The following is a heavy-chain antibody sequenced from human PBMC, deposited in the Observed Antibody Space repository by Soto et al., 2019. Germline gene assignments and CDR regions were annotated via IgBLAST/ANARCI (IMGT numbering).Heavy chain of an antibody. CDR2: IFSNDEK. J-gene: IGHJ4*02. CDR3: ARMGDNWNFYYFDY. V-gene: IGHV2-26*01. Sequence: DLEWLAHIFSNDEKSYSTSLKSRLTISKDTSKSQVVLTMTNMDPVDTATYYCARMGDNWNFYYFDYWGQGTLVTVSS. D-gene: IGHD1-7*01.